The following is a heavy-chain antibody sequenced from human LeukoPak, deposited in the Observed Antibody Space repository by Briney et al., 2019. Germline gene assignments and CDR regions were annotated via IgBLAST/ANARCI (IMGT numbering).Heavy chain of an antibody. CDR1: GYTFTSYY. J-gene: IGHJ4*02. CDR3: ARDNDFDY. D-gene: IGHD2-8*01. CDR2: IYPGGGST. Sequence: ASVKVSCKASGYTFTSYYIHWVRQAPGQGLEWMGLIYPGGGSTSYAQKFQGRVTMTRDMSTSTVYMELSSLRSEDTAVYYCARDNDFDYWGQGTLVTVSS. V-gene: IGHV1-46*01.